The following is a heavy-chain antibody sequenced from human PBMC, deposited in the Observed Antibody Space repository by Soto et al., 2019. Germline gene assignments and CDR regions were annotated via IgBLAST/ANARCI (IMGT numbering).Heavy chain of an antibody. Sequence: GESLKISCAASGYTFTTYYITWARQLPGKGLEWVGRIDPSDSYTTYNPSFQGHATISADKSIRTAYLQWSSLEASDSAMYYCARGDTAVLRKGLDVWGQGTPVTVSS. D-gene: IGHD5-18*01. CDR3: ARGDTAVLRKGLDV. J-gene: IGHJ6*02. CDR1: GYTFTTYY. CDR2: IDPSDSYT. V-gene: IGHV5-10-1*01.